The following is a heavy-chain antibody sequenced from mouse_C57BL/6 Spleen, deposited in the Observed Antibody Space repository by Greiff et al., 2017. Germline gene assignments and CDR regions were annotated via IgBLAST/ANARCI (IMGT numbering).Heavy chain of an antibody. CDR2: ISYDGSN. V-gene: IGHV3-6*01. CDR1: GYSITSGYY. Sequence: EVKLMESGPGLVKPSQSLSLTCSVTGYSITSGYYWYWIRQFPGNKLEWMGYISYDGSNNYNPSLKNRISITRDTSKNQFFLKLNYVTTEDTATYYCARDERDYAMDYWGQGTSVTVSS. J-gene: IGHJ4*01. CDR3: ARDERDYAMDY.